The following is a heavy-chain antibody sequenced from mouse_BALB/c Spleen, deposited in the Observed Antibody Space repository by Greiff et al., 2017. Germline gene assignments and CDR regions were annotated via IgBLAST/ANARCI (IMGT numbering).Heavy chain of an antibody. D-gene: IGHD1-2*01. Sequence: VQLKESGPGLVKPSQSLSLTCTVTGYSITSDYAWNWIRQFPGNKLAWMGYISYSGSTSYNPSLKSRISITRDTSKNQFFLQLNSVTTEDTATYYCARRELRHWYFDVWGAGTTVTVSS. J-gene: IGHJ1*01. CDR2: ISYSGST. CDR1: GYSITSDYA. CDR3: ARRELRHWYFDV. V-gene: IGHV3-2*02.